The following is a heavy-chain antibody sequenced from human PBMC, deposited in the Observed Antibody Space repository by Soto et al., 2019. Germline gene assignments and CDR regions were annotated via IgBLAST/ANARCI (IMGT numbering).Heavy chain of an antibody. CDR3: ARSDSGYDLGLDY. Sequence: GASVKVSCKASGGTFSSYAISWVRQAPGQGLEWMGGIIPIFGTANYAQKFQGRVTTTADESTSTAYMELSSLRSEDTAVYYCARSDSGYDLGLDYWGQGTLVTVSS. CDR2: IIPIFGTA. V-gene: IGHV1-69*13. J-gene: IGHJ4*02. CDR1: GGTFSSYA. D-gene: IGHD5-12*01.